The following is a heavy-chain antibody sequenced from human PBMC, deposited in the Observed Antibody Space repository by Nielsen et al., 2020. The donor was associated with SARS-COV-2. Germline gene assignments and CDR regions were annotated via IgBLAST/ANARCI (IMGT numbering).Heavy chain of an antibody. CDR3: ASLGFDY. D-gene: IGHD7-27*01. J-gene: IGHJ4*02. V-gene: IGHV4-34*01. CDR1: GGSFSGYY. CDR2: INHSGTT. Sequence: SQTLSLTCAVYGGSFSGYYWSWISQPPGKGLEWIGEINHSGTTNYNPSLKSRVTISIDTSKIHFSLKLQSVTAADSAVYFCASLGFDYWGQGSPVTVSS.